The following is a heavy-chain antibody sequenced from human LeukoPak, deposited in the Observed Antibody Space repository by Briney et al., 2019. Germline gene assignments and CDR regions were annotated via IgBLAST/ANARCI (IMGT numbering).Heavy chain of an antibody. D-gene: IGHD2-8*01. CDR3: ARVLHAPYLIDS. CDR1: DASITSTYY. V-gene: IGHV4-38-2*02. Sequence: SETLSLTCTVSDASITSTYYWAWFRQPPGKGLEWIATVFRLQTVRTFNNPSLESRVTVSLDPSQNQFSLNLTSVTAADTALYFCARVLHAPYLIDSWGQGTLVTVSS. CDR2: VFRLQTVRT. J-gene: IGHJ4*02.